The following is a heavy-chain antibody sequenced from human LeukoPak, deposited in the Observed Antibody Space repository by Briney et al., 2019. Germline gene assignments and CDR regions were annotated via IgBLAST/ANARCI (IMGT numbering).Heavy chain of an antibody. CDR1: GGSISCYY. D-gene: IGHD3-10*01. CDR3: ARDRWSGIDY. J-gene: IGHJ4*02. Sequence: PSETLSLTCTVSGGSISCYYWSWIRQPPGKGLEWFGYIYYSGSTNYNPSLKSRVTISVDTSKNQFSLKLSSVTAADTAVYYGARDRWSGIDYGGQGTLVTVSS. CDR2: IYYSGST. V-gene: IGHV4-59*01.